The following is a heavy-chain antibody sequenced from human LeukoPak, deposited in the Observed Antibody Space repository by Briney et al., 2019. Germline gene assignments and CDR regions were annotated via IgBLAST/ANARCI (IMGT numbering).Heavy chain of an antibody. CDR1: GGSISSGGYC. V-gene: IGHV4-31*03. CDR3: ARVRAPAALYPFDS. J-gene: IGHJ4*02. CDR2: IYYSGNT. D-gene: IGHD2-2*01. Sequence: SQTLSLTCTVSGGSISSGGYCWSWIRQHPGKGLEWIGYIYYSGNTYYNPSLKSRVTISVDTSKNQFSLKLRSVTAADTAVYYCARVRAPAALYPFDSWGQGTLVTVSS.